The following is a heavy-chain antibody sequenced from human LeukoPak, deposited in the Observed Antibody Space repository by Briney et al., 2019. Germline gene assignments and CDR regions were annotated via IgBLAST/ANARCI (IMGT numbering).Heavy chain of an antibody. D-gene: IGHD3-22*01. Sequence: GGSLRLSCAASGFTFSDYYMSWIRQAPGKGLEWVSYISSSGSTIYYADSVKGRFTISRDNAKNSLYLQMNSLRAEDTAVSYCARDYYDSSGYYYFDYWGQGTLVTVSS. J-gene: IGHJ4*02. CDR1: GFTFSDYY. CDR3: ARDYYDSSGYYYFDY. V-gene: IGHV3-11*04. CDR2: ISSSGSTI.